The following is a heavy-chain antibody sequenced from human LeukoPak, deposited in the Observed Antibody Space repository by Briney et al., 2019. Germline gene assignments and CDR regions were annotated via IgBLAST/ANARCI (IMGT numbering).Heavy chain of an antibody. V-gene: IGHV4-34*01. CDR1: GGSFSGYH. J-gene: IGHJ4*02. D-gene: IGHD6-19*01. Sequence: TSETLSLTCADYGGSFSGYHWSWIRQPPGKGLEWIGEINHSGSTNYNPSLKSRVTISVDTSKNQFSLKLSSVTAADTAVYYCARAKRQWLVRSMFDYWGQGTLVTVSS. CDR2: INHSGST. CDR3: ARAKRQWLVRSMFDY.